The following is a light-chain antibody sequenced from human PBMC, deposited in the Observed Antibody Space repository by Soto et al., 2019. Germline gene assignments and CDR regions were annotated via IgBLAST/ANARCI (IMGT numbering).Light chain of an antibody. J-gene: IGLJ1*01. CDR1: SSDVGGYNY. V-gene: IGLV2-14*01. CDR2: DVS. Sequence: QSVLTQPASVSGSPGQSITISCTGTSSDVGGYNYVSWYQQHPGKVPKLMIYDVSNRPSGVSNRFSGSKSGNTASLTISGLQAEDEADYYCSSDTSSSTLVFGTGTKV. CDR3: SSDTSSSTLV.